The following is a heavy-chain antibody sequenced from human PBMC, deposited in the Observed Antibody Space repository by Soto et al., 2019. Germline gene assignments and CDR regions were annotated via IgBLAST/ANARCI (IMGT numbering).Heavy chain of an antibody. CDR3: ARVRQYCSGTSCYLDP. CDR1: GGSISISNW. Sequence: SETLSLTCAFSGGSISISNWLHWVRQPPGKGLEWIGEIHHSGTTNYNPSLKSRVAISVDKSKNQFSLKLNSVTAADTAVYYCARVRQYCSGTSCYLDPWGQGTLVTVSS. J-gene: IGHJ5*02. V-gene: IGHV4-4*02. CDR2: IHHSGTT. D-gene: IGHD2-2*01.